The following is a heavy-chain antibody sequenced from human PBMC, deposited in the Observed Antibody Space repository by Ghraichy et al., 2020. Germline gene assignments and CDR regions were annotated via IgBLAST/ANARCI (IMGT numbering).Heavy chain of an antibody. D-gene: IGHD6-6*01. Sequence: ASVKVSCKASGYTFTGYYMHWVRQAPGQGLEWMGWINPNSGGTNYAQKFQGRVTMTRDTSISTAYMELSRLRSDDTAVYYCALLVLYSSFLDYFDYWGQGTLVTVSS. J-gene: IGHJ4*02. CDR3: ALLVLYSSFLDYFDY. V-gene: IGHV1-2*02. CDR1: GYTFTGYY. CDR2: INPNSGGT.